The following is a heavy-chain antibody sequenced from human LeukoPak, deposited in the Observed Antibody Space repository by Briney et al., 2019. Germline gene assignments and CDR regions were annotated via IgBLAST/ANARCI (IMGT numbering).Heavy chain of an antibody. V-gene: IGHV4-30-4*08. J-gene: IGHJ5*02. Sequence: SQTLSLTCTVSGGSISSGDYYWSWIRQPPGKGLEWIGYIYYSGSTYYNPSLKSRVTISVDTSKNQFSLKLSSVTAADTAVYHCARGMFVVVPAAMGNWFDPWGQGTLVTVSS. CDR2: IYYSGST. CDR3: ARGMFVVVPAAMGNWFDP. CDR1: GGSISSGDYY. D-gene: IGHD2-2*01.